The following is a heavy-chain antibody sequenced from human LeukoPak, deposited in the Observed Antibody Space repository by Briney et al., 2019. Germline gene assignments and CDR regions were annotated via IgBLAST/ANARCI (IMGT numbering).Heavy chain of an antibody. D-gene: IGHD3-22*01. CDR3: AKDQGGHFYYDSSGYCDY. J-gene: IGHJ4*02. CDR1: GFTFSRYG. V-gene: IGHV3-33*06. Sequence: PGGSLRLSCAASGFTFSRYGMHWVRQAPGKGLEWVAVIWYDGSNKYYADSVKGRFTISRDNSKNTLYLQMNSLRAEDTAVYYCAKDQGGHFYYDSSGYCDYWGQGTLVTVSS. CDR2: IWYDGSNK.